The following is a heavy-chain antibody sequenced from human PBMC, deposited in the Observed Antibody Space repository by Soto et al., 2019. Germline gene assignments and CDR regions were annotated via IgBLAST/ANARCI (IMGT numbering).Heavy chain of an antibody. CDR1: GFTFSSYS. J-gene: IGHJ4*02. CDR3: ARDSVYDSSVPLDY. D-gene: IGHD3-22*01. CDR2: ISSSSSYI. V-gene: IGHV3-21*01. Sequence: GGSLRLSCAASGFTFSSYSMNWVRQAPGKGLEWVSSISSSSSYIYYADSVKGRFTISRDNAKNSLYLQMNSLRVEDTAVYYCARDSVYDSSVPLDYWGQGTLVTVS.